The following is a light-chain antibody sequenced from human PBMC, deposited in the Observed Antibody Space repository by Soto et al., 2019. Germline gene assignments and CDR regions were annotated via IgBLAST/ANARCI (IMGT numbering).Light chain of an antibody. CDR3: QSYDTTLSRV. Sequence: QSALTQPASVSGSPGQSITISCTGTSSDVGGYNSVSWYRQDPGKAPKLLIQRTTTRPSGVPDRFSGSRSGTSASLAITGLQADDEADYYCQSYDTTLSRVFGTGTKLTVL. V-gene: IGLV2-14*01. CDR2: RTT. J-gene: IGLJ1*01. CDR1: SSDVGGYNS.